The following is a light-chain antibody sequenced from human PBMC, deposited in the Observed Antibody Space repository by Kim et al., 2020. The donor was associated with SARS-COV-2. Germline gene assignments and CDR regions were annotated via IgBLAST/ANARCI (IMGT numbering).Light chain of an antibody. CDR2: GAS. Sequence: SSNYLAWYQQKPGQPPRLVIYGASSRASGIPDRFSGRGSGTDFTLTISRLEPEDFAVYYCQQYVRSPLTFGGGTKVDIK. CDR3: QQYVRSPLT. V-gene: IGKV3-20*01. J-gene: IGKJ4*01. CDR1: SSNY.